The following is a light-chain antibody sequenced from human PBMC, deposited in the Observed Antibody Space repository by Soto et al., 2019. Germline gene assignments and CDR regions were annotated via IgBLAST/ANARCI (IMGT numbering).Light chain of an antibody. V-gene: IGLV2-14*03. CDR3: SSYISSGTRV. CDR2: DVS. Sequence: QSVLTQPASVSGSPGQSITISCTGTSSDVGGYNSVSWYQQHPGKAPQLMIYDVSYRPSGVSDRFSGSKSGNTASLTISGLQAEDEDDYYCSSYISSGTRVFGGGTKLTVL. CDR1: SSDVGGYNS. J-gene: IGLJ3*02.